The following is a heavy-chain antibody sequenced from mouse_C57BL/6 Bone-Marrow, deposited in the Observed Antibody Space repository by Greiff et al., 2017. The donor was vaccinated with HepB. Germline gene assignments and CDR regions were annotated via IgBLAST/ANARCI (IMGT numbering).Heavy chain of an antibody. J-gene: IGHJ4*01. CDR1: GYTFTEYT. D-gene: IGHD2-4*01. CDR2: FYPGSGSI. CDR3: ARHEDIYYDYDGDAMDY. V-gene: IGHV1-62-2*01. Sequence: QVQLQQSGAELVKPGASVKLSCKASGYTFTEYTIHWVKQRSGQGLEWIGWFYPGSGSIKYNEKFKDKATLTADKSSSTVYMELSRLTSEDSAVYFCARHEDIYYDYDGDAMDYWGQGTSVTVSS.